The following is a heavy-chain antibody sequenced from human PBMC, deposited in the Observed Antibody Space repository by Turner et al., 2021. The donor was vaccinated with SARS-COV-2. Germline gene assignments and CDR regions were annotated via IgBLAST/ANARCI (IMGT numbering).Heavy chain of an antibody. CDR3: AIAPNYYYGMDV. J-gene: IGHJ6*02. CDR1: GGSISSSSYY. Sequence: QLQLQESGPGLVKPSETLSLTCTVSGGSISSSSYYWGWIRQPPGKGLEWIGGIYYSGSTYYNPSLKSRVTISVDTSKNQFSLKLSSVTAADTAVYYCAIAPNYYYGMDVWGQGTTVTVSS. V-gene: IGHV4-39*01. CDR2: IYYSGST.